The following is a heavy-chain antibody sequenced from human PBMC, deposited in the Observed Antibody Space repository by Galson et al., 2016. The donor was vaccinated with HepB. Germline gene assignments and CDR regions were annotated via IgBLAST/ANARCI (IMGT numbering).Heavy chain of an antibody. CDR1: GGTFSSHA. Sequence: SVKVSCKASGGTFSSHAINWVRQAPGQGLEWMGGSIPIFRSPNYAQRFQGRLTITADESTSTAYMELSSLRSEDTARYYCARDGDGYNLFAYWGQGTLVTVSS. CDR3: ARDGDGYNLFAY. D-gene: IGHD5-24*01. CDR2: SIPIFRSP. V-gene: IGHV1-69*13. J-gene: IGHJ4*02.